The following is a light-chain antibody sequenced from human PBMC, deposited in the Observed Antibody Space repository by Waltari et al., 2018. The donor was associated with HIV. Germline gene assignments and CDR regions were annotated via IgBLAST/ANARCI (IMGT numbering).Light chain of an antibody. V-gene: IGLV2-14*03. CDR1: STDSRFYQY. CDR2: DIN. Sequence: QSALTQPASVSGFPGQSINISCTGISTDSRFYQYVSWYQQHPGKIPRLTIFDINNRPSGVSDHISGYRSGNSASLTFSGLQSGDEAHYYCASNRLDYTLIFGGGTKLTVL. CDR3: ASNRLDYTLI. J-gene: IGLJ2*01.